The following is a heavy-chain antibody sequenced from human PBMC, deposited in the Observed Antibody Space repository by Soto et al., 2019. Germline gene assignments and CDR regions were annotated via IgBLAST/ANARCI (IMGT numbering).Heavy chain of an antibody. CDR2: INHSGST. V-gene: IGHV4-34*01. Sequence: SETLSLTCAVYGGSFSGYYWSWIRQPPGKGLEWIGEINHSGSTNYNPSLKSRVTISVDTSKNQFSLKLSSVTAADTAVYYCARVGFNWNYYYYGMDVWGQGTTVTVSS. CDR1: GGSFSGYY. CDR3: ARVGFNWNYYYYGMDV. D-gene: IGHD1-20*01. J-gene: IGHJ6*02.